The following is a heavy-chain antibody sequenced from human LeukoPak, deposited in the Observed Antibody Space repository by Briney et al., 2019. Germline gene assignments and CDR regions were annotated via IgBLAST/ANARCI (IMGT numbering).Heavy chain of an antibody. CDR1: GLIFSRDG. Sequence: GGSLRLSCAASGLIFSRDGMHWVRQAPGKGLEWVANINHDNTENNYLDSVKGRFTISRDNAQNSLYLQLNGLRVEDTAVYYCTRRLDDWGQGTLVTVSS. CDR3: TRRLDD. CDR2: INHDNTEN. D-gene: IGHD3-16*01. J-gene: IGHJ4*02. V-gene: IGHV3-7*01.